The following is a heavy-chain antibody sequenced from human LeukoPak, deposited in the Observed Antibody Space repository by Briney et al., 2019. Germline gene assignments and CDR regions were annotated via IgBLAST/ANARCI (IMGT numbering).Heavy chain of an antibody. D-gene: IGHD5-12*01. V-gene: IGHV3-23*01. CDR3: ARSEVDIVATVCFDY. CDR2: INRRDWSP. J-gene: IGHJ4*02. Sequence: GGSLRLSCAASGFTFRSYAMICVPQAPGKGREWGAAINRRDWSPYYPASVKGRFPISRDNSKNTLYLQINSLRAQDTGVYYCARSEVDIVATVCFDYWGQGPLVTVSS. CDR1: GFTFRSYA.